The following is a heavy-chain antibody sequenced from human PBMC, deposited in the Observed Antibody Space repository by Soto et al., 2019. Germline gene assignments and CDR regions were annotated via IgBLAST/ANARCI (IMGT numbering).Heavy chain of an antibody. Sequence: SQTLSLTCSLSGGSFSGTYWSWIRQSPGKGLEWIGEIHHSGGANYNTTLKRRVTISADTSKKQFSLNLTSVAAADTAVYYSARGGGGAPRFFQWLLFWFDPWGQGTLVTVSS. CDR3: ARGGGGAPRFFQWLLFWFDP. CDR1: GGSFSGTY. D-gene: IGHD3-3*01. V-gene: IGHV4-34*01. CDR2: IHHSGGA. J-gene: IGHJ5*02.